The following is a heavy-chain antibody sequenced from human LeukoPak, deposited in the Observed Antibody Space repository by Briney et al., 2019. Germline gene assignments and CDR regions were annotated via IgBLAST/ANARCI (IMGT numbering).Heavy chain of an antibody. CDR1: DGSMGTYY. V-gene: IGHV4-4*09. J-gene: IGHJ4*02. Sequence: SETLSLTCSVSDGSMGTYYWSWIRQPPGKGLEWIGYIHTSGDTNYNPSLKSRVTISVDTFKRQISLELTSVTLADTAVYYCARHLTDSSVGLQYWGQGALLTVSS. CDR2: IHTSGDT. D-gene: IGHD4-23*01. CDR3: ARHLTDSSVGLQY.